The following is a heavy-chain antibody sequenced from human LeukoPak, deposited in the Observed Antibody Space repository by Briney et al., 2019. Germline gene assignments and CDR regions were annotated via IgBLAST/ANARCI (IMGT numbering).Heavy chain of an antibody. V-gene: IGHV3-23*01. Sequence: GGSLRLSCADSGFTFSSYSMNWARQAPGRGLEWVSSIRPSGDNTYYGDSVKGRFTISRDNSKNTVYLQMNNMRVDDTAVYYCARVAGWHWFDPWGQGTLVTGSS. J-gene: IGHJ5*02. CDR2: IRPSGDNT. CDR3: ARVAGWHWFDP. CDR1: GFTFSSYS. D-gene: IGHD6-19*01.